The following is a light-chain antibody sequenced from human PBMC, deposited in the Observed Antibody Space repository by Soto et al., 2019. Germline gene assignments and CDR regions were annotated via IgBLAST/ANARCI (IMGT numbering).Light chain of an antibody. CDR2: DVS. CDR1: SSDVGAYNH. Sequence: QSALTQPASVSGSLGQSITISCTGTSSDVGAYNHVSWYQQHPGKGPKLMIYDVSNRPSGVSNRFSGSKSGNTASLTISGLQAEDEDDYYCSSYTTTGTLYVFGTGTKLTVL. CDR3: SSYTTTGTLYV. J-gene: IGLJ1*01. V-gene: IGLV2-14*03.